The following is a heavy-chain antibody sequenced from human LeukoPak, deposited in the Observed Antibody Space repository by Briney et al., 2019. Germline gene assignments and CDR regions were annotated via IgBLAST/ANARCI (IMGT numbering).Heavy chain of an antibody. J-gene: IGHJ4*02. V-gene: IGHV3-53*01. CDR2: IFADDLT. Sequence: GGSLRLSCVVSGFSVSDHYMSWVRQAPGKGLQWLSVIFADDLTYYEDSIKGRFTISRDRSQNTLYLQMKSLRAEDTAVYYCARGAMSTFARFDSWGQGPLVSVSS. D-gene: IGHD2/OR15-2a*01. CDR3: ARGAMSTFARFDS. CDR1: GFSVSDHY.